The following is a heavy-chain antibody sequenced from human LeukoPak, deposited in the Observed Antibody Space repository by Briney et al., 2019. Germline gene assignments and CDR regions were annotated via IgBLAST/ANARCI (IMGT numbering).Heavy chain of an antibody. D-gene: IGHD3-9*01. Sequence: ASVKVSCKASVYTFTSYEINWVRQATGQGLEWMGWMNPNSGDTGYAQKFQGRVTMTRDTSISTAYMELSSLRSDDTAVYYWARDILTGPTNWFDPWGQGTPVTVSS. CDR3: ARDILTGPTNWFDP. CDR1: VYTFTSYE. CDR2: MNPNSGDT. V-gene: IGHV1-8*01. J-gene: IGHJ5*02.